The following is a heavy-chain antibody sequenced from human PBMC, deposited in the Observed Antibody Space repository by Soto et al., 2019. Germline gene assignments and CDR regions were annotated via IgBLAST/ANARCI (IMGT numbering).Heavy chain of an antibody. CDR1: GFTFSSYW. D-gene: IGHD6-6*01. J-gene: IGHJ4*02. Sequence: EVQLVDSGGGLVQPGGSLRLSCAASGFTFSSYWMSWVRQAPGKGLEWVANIKQDGSEKYYVDSVKGRFTISRDNAKNSLYLQMNSLRAEDTAVYYCASDVAARLYYFDYWGQGTLVTVSS. V-gene: IGHV3-7*01. CDR3: ASDVAARLYYFDY. CDR2: IKQDGSEK.